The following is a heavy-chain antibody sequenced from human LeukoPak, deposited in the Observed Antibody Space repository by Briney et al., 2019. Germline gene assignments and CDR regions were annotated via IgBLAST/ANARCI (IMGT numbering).Heavy chain of an antibody. Sequence: GGSLRLSCAASGFTFSSYWMNWARQAPGKGLEWVASINHNGNVNYYVDSVKGRFTISRDNAKNSLYLQMNSLRAEDTAVYYCASLSLGHYWGQGTLVTVSS. J-gene: IGHJ4*02. D-gene: IGHD6-6*01. V-gene: IGHV3-7*03. CDR2: INHNGNVN. CDR3: ASLSLGHY. CDR1: GFTFSSYW.